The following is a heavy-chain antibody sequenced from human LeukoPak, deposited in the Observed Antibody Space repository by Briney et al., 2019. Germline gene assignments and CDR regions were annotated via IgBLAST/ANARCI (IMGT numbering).Heavy chain of an antibody. CDR1: GGSISSGGYY. V-gene: IGHV4-31*03. CDR2: IYYSGST. Sequence: PSETLSLTCTVSGGSISSGGYYWSWIRQHPGKGLEWIGYIYYSGSTYYNPSLKSRFTISVDTSKNQFSLKLSSVTAADTAVYYCARDLLCSSTSCNWFDPWGQGTLVTVSS. D-gene: IGHD2-2*01. J-gene: IGHJ5*02. CDR3: ARDLLCSSTSCNWFDP.